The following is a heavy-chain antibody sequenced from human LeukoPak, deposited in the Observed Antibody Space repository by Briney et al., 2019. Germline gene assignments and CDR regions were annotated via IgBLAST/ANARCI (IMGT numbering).Heavy chain of an antibody. J-gene: IGHJ4*02. CDR2: INPNSGGT. CDR1: GYTFTGYY. V-gene: IGHV1-2*02. D-gene: IGHD2-15*01. CDR3: ARGPLGYCSGGSCSSRFDY. Sequence: ASVKVSCKASGYTFTGYYMHWVRQAPGQGLEWMGWINPNSGGTNYAQKLQGRVTMTTDTSTSTAYMELRSLRSDDTAVYYCARGPLGYCSGGSCSSRFDYWGQGTLVTVSS.